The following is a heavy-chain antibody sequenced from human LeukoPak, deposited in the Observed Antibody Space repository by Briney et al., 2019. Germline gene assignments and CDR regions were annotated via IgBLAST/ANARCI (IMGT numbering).Heavy chain of an antibody. D-gene: IGHD6-19*01. Sequence: GGSLRLSCAASGFTFDDYAMHWVRQAPGKGLEWVSGISWNSGSIGYADSVKGRFTISRDNAKNSLYLQMNSLRAEDTALYYCAKDRAAVAGTSAFDIWGQGTMVTVSS. CDR2: ISWNSGSI. V-gene: IGHV3-9*01. CDR1: GFTFDDYA. CDR3: AKDRAAVAGTSAFDI. J-gene: IGHJ3*02.